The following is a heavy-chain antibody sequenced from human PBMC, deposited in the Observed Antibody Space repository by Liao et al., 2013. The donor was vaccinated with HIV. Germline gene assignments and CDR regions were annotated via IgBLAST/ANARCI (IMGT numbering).Heavy chain of an antibody. D-gene: IGHD2-15*01. CDR1: GGSISSGSYY. J-gene: IGHJ5*02. Sequence: QVQLQQWGPGLVKPSQTLSLTCTVSGGSISSGSYYWSWIRQPAGKGLEWIGRIYTSGSTNYNPSLKSRVTISIDTSKNQFSLKLSSVTAADTAVYYCARSMLLRPNWFDPWGQGTLVTVSS. CDR3: ARSMLLRPNWFDP. CDR2: IYTSGST. V-gene: IGHV4-61*02.